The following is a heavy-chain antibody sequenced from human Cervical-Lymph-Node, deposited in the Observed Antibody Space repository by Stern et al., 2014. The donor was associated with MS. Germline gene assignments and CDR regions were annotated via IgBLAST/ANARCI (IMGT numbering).Heavy chain of an antibody. D-gene: IGHD3-16*02. J-gene: IGHJ6*02. CDR2: ISYDGTNK. CDR1: GFTFSNQA. CDR3: DSCRSYEYYYYGMDV. Sequence: QVQLVESGGGVVQPGRSLRLSCVASGFTFSNQAMHWVRQAPGKVLEWVAAISYDGTNKLYADSVKGRFTISRDNSKNTVYLQMKTLRADDTAVFCEDSCRSYEYYYYGMDVWGQGTTVTVSS. V-gene: IGHV3-30-3*01.